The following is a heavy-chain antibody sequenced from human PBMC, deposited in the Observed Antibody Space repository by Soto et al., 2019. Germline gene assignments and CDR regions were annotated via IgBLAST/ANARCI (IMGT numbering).Heavy chain of an antibody. Sequence: SVPTRVNPTQTLTLTCTFSGFSLSTSGVGVGWIRQPPGKALEWLALIYWNDDKRYSPSLKSRLTITKDTSKNQVVLTMTNMEPVDTATYYCAHNVVEVWSGSPTGWFVHPGPG. D-gene: IGHD3-3*01. CDR2: IYWNDDK. CDR1: GFSLSTSGVG. CDR3: AHNVVEVWSGSPTGWFVH. V-gene: IGHV2-5*01. J-gene: IGHJ5*02.